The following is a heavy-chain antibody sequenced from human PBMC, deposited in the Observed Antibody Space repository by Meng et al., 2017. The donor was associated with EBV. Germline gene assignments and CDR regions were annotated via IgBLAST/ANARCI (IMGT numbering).Heavy chain of an antibody. V-gene: IGHV1-69*06. CDR2: IIPIFGTA. CDR3: ARAEIAAAGRLDY. Sequence: QVELVQSGTEVKKPGCLVKVSCKASGGTFSSYAISWVRQSPGQGLEWMGGIIPIFGTANYAQKFQGRVTITADKSTSTAYMELSSLRSEDTAVYYCARAEIAAAGRLDYWGQGTLVTVSS. CDR1: GGTFSSYA. J-gene: IGHJ4*02. D-gene: IGHD6-13*01.